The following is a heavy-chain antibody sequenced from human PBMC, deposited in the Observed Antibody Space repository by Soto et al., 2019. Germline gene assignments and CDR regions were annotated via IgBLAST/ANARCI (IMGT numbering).Heavy chain of an antibody. Sequence: GGSLRLSCAASGFTFSSYGMHWVRQAPGKGLEWVAVISYDGSNKYYADSVKGRFTISRDNSKNTLYLQMNSLRAEDTAVYYCAKDLSYYYDSIMYYFDYWGQGTLVTVSS. CDR2: ISYDGSNK. CDR1: GFTFSSYG. V-gene: IGHV3-30*18. CDR3: AKDLSYYYDSIMYYFDY. J-gene: IGHJ4*02. D-gene: IGHD3-22*01.